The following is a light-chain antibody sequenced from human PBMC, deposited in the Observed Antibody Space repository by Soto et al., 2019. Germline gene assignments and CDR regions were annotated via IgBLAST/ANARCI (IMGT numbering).Light chain of an antibody. J-gene: IGKJ4*01. CDR1: QSVRSN. CDR2: GAS. Sequence: EIVVTQSPATLSGSPGERITLSCRASQSVRSNLAWYQQRPGQAPRLLIYGASTRATGIPARFSGSGSGKDFTLTSSSLQSEDSAVYYCQQYDIWPPLTFGGGTKVEIK. V-gene: IGKV3-15*01. CDR3: QQYDIWPPLT.